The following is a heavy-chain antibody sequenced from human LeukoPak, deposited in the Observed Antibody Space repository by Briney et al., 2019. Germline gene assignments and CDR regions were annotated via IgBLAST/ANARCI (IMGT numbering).Heavy chain of an antibody. CDR2: TYYRGST. Sequence: SETLSLTCNVSGGSFISGIYYWGWVRQPPGKGLEWIASTYYRGSTYYNQSLKSRVTISVDTSKKQFSLKVTSVTAADTAVYYCARLLPIAAAGGHYFDYWGQGTLVTVSS. V-gene: IGHV4-39*01. D-gene: IGHD6-13*01. J-gene: IGHJ4*02. CDR3: ARLLPIAAAGGHYFDY. CDR1: GGSFISGIYY.